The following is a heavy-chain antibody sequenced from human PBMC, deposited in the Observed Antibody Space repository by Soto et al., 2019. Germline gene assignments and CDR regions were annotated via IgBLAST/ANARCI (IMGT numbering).Heavy chain of an antibody. D-gene: IGHD2-2*01. Sequence: SETLSLTCTVSGASISSFYWSWIRQPPGQGLESIGYIYYTGDTNTNPSLKSRVTISIDTSKNHFSLKLSSVTAADTAVYYCARYARTPDFWGQGTLVTVSS. CDR1: GASISSFY. J-gene: IGHJ4*02. V-gene: IGHV4-59*01. CDR3: ARYARTPDF. CDR2: IYYTGDT.